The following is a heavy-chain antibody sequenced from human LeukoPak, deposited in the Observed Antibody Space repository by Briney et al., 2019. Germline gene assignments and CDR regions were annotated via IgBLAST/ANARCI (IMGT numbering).Heavy chain of an antibody. CDR2: INHSGST. J-gene: IGHJ4*02. CDR1: GGSFSGYY. Sequence: SETLSLTCAVYGGSFSGYYWSWIRQPPGKGLEWIGEINHSGSTNYNPSLKSRVTISVDTSKNQFSLKLSSVTAADTAVYYCARRRGIAARPRGTNFDYWGQGTLVTVSS. D-gene: IGHD6-6*01. CDR3: ARRRGIAARPRGTNFDY. V-gene: IGHV4-34*01.